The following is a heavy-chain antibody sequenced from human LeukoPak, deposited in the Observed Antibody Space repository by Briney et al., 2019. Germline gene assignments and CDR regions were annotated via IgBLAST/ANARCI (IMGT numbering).Heavy chain of an antibody. V-gene: IGHV4-59*12. Sequence: SETLSLTCTVSGGSISSYYWSWIRQPPGKGLEWIGYIYYSGSTNYNPSLKSRVTISVDTSKNQFSLKLSSVTAADTAVYYCARVAQADDYVWGSYLSFDYWGQGTLVTVSS. CDR2: IYYSGST. CDR3: ARVAQADDYVWGSYLSFDY. J-gene: IGHJ4*02. D-gene: IGHD3-16*02. CDR1: GGSISSYY.